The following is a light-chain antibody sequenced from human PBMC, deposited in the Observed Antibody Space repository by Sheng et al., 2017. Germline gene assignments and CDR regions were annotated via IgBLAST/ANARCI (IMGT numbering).Light chain of an antibody. J-gene: IGKJ1*01. CDR1: QSLDTW. CDR3: QQYRAYWT. Sequence: DIQVTQSPSTLSASVGDRVTITCRASQSLDTWLAWYQQKPGKAPKVLIYEAYTLESGAPSRFSGSGSGTEFTLTISSLQPDDVATYYCQQYRAYWTFGQGTKVEIK. CDR2: EAY. V-gene: IGKV1-5*03.